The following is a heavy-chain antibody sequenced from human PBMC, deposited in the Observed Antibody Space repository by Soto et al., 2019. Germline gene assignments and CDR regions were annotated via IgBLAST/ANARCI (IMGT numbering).Heavy chain of an antibody. J-gene: IGHJ3*02. D-gene: IGHD5-18*01. V-gene: IGHV1-69*06. CDR3: ARVSRIQLWLRLDI. CDR1: GGTFSSYA. CDR2: IIPIFGTA. Sequence: VNVSCKASGGTFSSYAISWVRQAPGQGLEWMGGIIPIFGTANYAQKFQGRVTITADKSTSTAYMELSSLRSEDTAVYYCARVSRIQLWLRLDIWGQGTMVTVSS.